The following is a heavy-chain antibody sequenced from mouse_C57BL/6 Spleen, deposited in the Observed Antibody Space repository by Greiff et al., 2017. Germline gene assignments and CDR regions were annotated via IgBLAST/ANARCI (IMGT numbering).Heavy chain of an antibody. D-gene: IGHD2-4*01. J-gene: IGHJ2*01. CDR1: GFTFSSYG. CDR2: ISSGGSYT. Sequence: EVHLVESGGDLVKPGGSLKLSCAASGFTFSSYGMSWVRQTPDKRLEWVATISSGGSYTYYPDSVKGRFTISRDNAKNTLYLQRSSLKSEDTAMYYFARHLYYDYDEGPFDYWGQGTTLTVSS. V-gene: IGHV5-6*01. CDR3: ARHLYYDYDEGPFDY.